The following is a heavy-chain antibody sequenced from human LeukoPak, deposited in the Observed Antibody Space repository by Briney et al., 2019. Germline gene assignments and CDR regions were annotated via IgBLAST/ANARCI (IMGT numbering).Heavy chain of an antibody. CDR3: ARDAKWELPSGGFDY. Sequence: GGSLRLSCAASGFTFSSYSMNWVRQAPGKGLEWVSSISSSSSYIYYADSVKGRFTISRDNAKNSLYLQMNSLRAEDTAVYYCARDAKWELPSGGFDYWGRGTLVTVSS. J-gene: IGHJ4*02. D-gene: IGHD1-26*01. CDR2: ISSSSSYI. CDR1: GFTFSSYS. V-gene: IGHV3-21*01.